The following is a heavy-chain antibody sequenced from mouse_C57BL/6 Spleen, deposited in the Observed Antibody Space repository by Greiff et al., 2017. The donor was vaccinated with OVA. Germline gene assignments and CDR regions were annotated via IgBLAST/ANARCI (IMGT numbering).Heavy chain of an antibody. D-gene: IGHD2-5*01. V-gene: IGHV5-6*02. J-gene: IGHJ2*01. CDR3: ARGEYSKGYFDY. CDR1: GFTFSSYG. Sequence: DVMLVESGGDLVKPGGSLKLSCAASGFTFSSYGMSWVRQTPDKRLEWVATISSGGSYTYYPDSVKGRFTISRDNAKNTLYLQMSSLKSEDTAMYYCARGEYSKGYFDYWGQGTTLTVSS. CDR2: ISSGGSYT.